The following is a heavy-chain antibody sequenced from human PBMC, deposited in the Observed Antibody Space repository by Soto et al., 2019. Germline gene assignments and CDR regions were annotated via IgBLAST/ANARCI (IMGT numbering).Heavy chain of an antibody. CDR2: ISGSGGST. D-gene: IGHD2-2*01. CDR1: GFTFSSYW. Sequence: GGSLRLSCAASGFTFSSYWMHWFRQAPGKGLVWVSAISGSGGSTYYADSVKGRFTISRDNSKNTLYLQMNSLRAEDTAVYYCATPYCSSTSCYAGVYYYGMDVWGQGTTVTVS. CDR3: ATPYCSSTSCYAGVYYYGMDV. J-gene: IGHJ6*02. V-gene: IGHV3-23*01.